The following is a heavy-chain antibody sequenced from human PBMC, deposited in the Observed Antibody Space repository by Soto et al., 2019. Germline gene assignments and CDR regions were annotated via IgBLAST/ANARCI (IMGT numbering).Heavy chain of an antibody. D-gene: IGHD3-16*01. CDR3: AGGQYFSYY. CDR2: ISFDGSNK. Sequence: QVQLVESGGGVVQPGRSLRLSCAASGFTFSSYGMHWVRQAPGKGLEWVALISFDGSNKYYADSVKGRFTISRDNSKNTLFLQMNSLRAEDTAVYYCAGGQYFSYYWGQGTLVTVSS. J-gene: IGHJ4*02. V-gene: IGHV3-30*03. CDR1: GFTFSSYG.